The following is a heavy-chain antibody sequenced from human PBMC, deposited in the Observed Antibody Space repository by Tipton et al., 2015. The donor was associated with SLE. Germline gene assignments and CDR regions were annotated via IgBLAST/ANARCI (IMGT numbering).Heavy chain of an antibody. CDR3: AKVAAADYGLAEYFHH. V-gene: IGHV3-30*02. Sequence: SLRLSCAASGFTFSSYGMNWVRQAPGKGLEWVAFIRGDGSRTYYAESVKDRFTISRDNSKNTLYLQINSLRTEDTALYYCAKVAAADYGLAEYFHHWGQGTLVTV. CDR2: IRGDGSRT. CDR1: GFTFSSYG. J-gene: IGHJ1*01. D-gene: IGHD4-17*01.